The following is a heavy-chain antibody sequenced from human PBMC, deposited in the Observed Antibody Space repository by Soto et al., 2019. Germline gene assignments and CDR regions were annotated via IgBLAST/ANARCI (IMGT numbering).Heavy chain of an antibody. CDR3: ARLDNFCQSLDP. J-gene: IGHJ5*01. CDR2: IYHSGST. Sequence: PSETLSLTCAVPGGSISSNNRWRWVRQPPGKGLEWIGEIYHSGSTNYNPSLKSRVTISVDKSKNQFSLKLSSVTAADTAVYYCARLDNFCQSLDPWGPGTLVTVSS. D-gene: IGHD1-20*01. CDR1: GGSISSNNR. V-gene: IGHV4-4*02.